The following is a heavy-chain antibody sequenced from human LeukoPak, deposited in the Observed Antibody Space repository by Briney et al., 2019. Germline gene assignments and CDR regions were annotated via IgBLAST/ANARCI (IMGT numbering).Heavy chain of an antibody. CDR1: GFTFSSYE. Sequence: PGGSLTLSCAASGFTFSSYEMHWLRQAPGKGLEWASYISSSGSTIYYADSVKGRFTISRDNAKNSLYLQMNSLRAEDTAVYYCARDYGGSSPFDYWGQGILVTVS. D-gene: IGHD4-23*01. V-gene: IGHV3-48*03. CDR2: ISSSGSTI. CDR3: ARDYGGSSPFDY. J-gene: IGHJ4*02.